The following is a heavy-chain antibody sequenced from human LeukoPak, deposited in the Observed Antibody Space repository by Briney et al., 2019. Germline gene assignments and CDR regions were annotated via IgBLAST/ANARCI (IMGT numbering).Heavy chain of an antibody. CDR2: MSANGDST. Sequence: GGSPRLSCAASGFTFSGYAMSWVRQAPGKGLEWVSAMSANGDSTYYVDSVRGRFTISRDNSKNTLYLQMNSLRAEDTAVYYCAKVGDYSNYYDYWGQGTLVTVSS. CDR3: AKVGDYSNYYDY. J-gene: IGHJ4*02. CDR1: GFTFSGYA. V-gene: IGHV3-23*01. D-gene: IGHD4-11*01.